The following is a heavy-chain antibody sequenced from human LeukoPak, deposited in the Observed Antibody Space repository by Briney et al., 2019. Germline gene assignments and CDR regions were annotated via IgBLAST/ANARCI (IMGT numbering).Heavy chain of an antibody. CDR2: IYYSGST. D-gene: IGHD6-13*01. J-gene: IGHJ4*02. CDR1: GGSISSYY. Sequence: KPSETLSLTCTVSGGSISSYYWSWIRQPPGKGLEWIGYIYYSGSTNYNPSLKSRVTISVDTSKNQFSLKLSSVTAADTAVYYCARHESGLAAAGTRGVFDYWGQGTLVTVSS. V-gene: IGHV4-59*08. CDR3: ARHESGLAAAGTRGVFDY.